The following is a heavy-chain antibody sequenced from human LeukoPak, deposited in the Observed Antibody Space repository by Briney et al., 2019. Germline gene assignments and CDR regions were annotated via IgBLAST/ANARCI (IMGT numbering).Heavy chain of an antibody. CDR3: ARVTSWLVPGYYFDY. J-gene: IGHJ4*02. CDR1: GGSISSGSYY. V-gene: IGHV4-61*02. Sequence: SETLSLTCTVSGGSISSGSYYWSWIRQPAGKGLEWIGRIYTSGSTNYNPSLKSRVTISVDTSKNQFSLKLSSVTAADTAVHYCARVTSWLVPGYYFDYWGQGTLSPSP. CDR2: IYTSGST. D-gene: IGHD6-19*01.